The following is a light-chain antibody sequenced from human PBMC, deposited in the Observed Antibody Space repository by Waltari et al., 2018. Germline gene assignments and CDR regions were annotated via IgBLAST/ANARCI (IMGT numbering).Light chain of an antibody. CDR2: DVS. Sequence: YQQHPGKAPKLMSHDVSNQPSGVSNRDPGSKAGNTDSLTIYGLQAEGEADYYCSSYIDNSTLERFGGGTSLTVL. J-gene: IGLJ2*01. CDR3: SSYIDNSTLER. V-gene: IGLV2-14*03.